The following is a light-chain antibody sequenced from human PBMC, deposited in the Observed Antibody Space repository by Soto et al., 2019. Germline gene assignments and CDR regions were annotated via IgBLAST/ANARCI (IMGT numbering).Light chain of an antibody. CDR3: QVWDTNSEHRFYV. Sequence: ELTXPPSVSVAPGQTATITCGGDNIGRKSVHWYQQKPGQAPVLVVSDDNDRPSGIPERFSASNSGNTATLTVSRVEAGDEADYYCQVWDTNSEHRFYVFGTGTKVTVL. J-gene: IGLJ1*01. V-gene: IGLV3-21*02. CDR2: DDN. CDR1: NIGRKS.